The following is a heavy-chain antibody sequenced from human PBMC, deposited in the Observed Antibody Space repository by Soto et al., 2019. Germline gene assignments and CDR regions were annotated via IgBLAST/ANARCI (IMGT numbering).Heavy chain of an antibody. D-gene: IGHD2-15*01. J-gene: IGHJ6*02. V-gene: IGHV1-2*02. CDR3: ARVLEVASYDYYGMEV. CDR1: WYTFTGYY. CDR2: INPNSGGT. Sequence: SVKVFFKASWYTFTGYYMHCVRQAPLQGLEWMGWINPNSGGTNYAQKFQGRVTITRDAAITTAYMEMSRLRSDATAVYYGARVLEVASYDYYGMEVWGQRTTVTVSS.